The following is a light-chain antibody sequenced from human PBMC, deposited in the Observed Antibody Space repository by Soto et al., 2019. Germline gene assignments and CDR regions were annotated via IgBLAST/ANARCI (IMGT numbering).Light chain of an antibody. CDR1: QSVGNF. CDR3: QHRANWPPSVT. V-gene: IGKV3-11*01. CDR2: DVS. Sequence: EVLLTQSPATLSLSPRARATLSCRASQSVGNFLAWYQQKPGQAPRLLIYDVSNRATGIPARFGGSGSGTDFTHTIRKLEPEDFAVYYCQHRANWPPSVTFGGGTRV. J-gene: IGKJ4*01.